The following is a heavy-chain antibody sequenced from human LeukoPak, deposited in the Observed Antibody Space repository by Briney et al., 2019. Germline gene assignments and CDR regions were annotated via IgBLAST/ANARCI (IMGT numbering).Heavy chain of an antibody. CDR3: ARAIASAFDI. V-gene: IGHV3-48*02. J-gene: IGHJ3*02. CDR1: GFTFSSNS. CDR2: ISSGSSTV. D-gene: IGHD6-6*01. Sequence: GGSLRLSCAASGFTFSSNSMNWVRQAPGKGLEWVSYISSGSSTVYYADSVKGRFTISRDNAKNSLYLQMNSLRDEDTAVYYCARAIASAFDIGGQGTMVTVSS.